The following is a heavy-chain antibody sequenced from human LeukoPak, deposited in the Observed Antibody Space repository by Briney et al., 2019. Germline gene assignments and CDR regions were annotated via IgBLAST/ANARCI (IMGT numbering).Heavy chain of an antibody. V-gene: IGHV3-7*01. D-gene: IGHD6-13*01. CDR1: GFTFRGYW. CDR2: IQPDGSGA. J-gene: IGHJ4*02. CDR3: AREKIAAAGAFDY. Sequence: GSLRLSCVTSGFTFRGYWMSWFRQAPGKGLEWVGNIQPDGSGAFYVDAMRGRFTISRDNAQNSLYLQINSLRAEDTAVYYCAREKIAAAGAFDYWGQGTLVTVSS.